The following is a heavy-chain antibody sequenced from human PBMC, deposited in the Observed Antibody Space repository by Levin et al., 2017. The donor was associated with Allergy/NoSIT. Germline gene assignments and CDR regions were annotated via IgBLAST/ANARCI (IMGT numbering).Heavy chain of an antibody. CDR1: GGTFSSYA. CDR2: IIPIFGTA. J-gene: IGHJ6*02. Sequence: SVKVSCKASGGTFSSYAISWVRQAPGQGLEWMGGIIPIFGTANYAQKFQGRVTITADESTSTAYMELSSLRSEDTAVYYCAMRGGLGSSGWYARQPEGPQKRNYYYDGMDVWGQGTTVTVSS. D-gene: IGHD6-19*01. CDR3: AMRGGLGSSGWYARQPEGPQKRNYYYDGMDV. V-gene: IGHV1-69*13.